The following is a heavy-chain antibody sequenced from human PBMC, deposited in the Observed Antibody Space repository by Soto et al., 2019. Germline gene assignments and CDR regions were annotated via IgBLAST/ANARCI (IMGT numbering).Heavy chain of an antibody. Sequence: ASVKVSCKASGYTFTSYAMHWVRQAPGQRLEWMGWINAGNGNTKYSQKFQGRVTITRDTSASTAYMELSSLRSEDTAVYYCARDSYDSSGYYFRTFDYWGQGTLVTVSS. CDR1: GYTFTSYA. CDR2: INAGNGNT. CDR3: ARDSYDSSGYYFRTFDY. D-gene: IGHD3-22*01. V-gene: IGHV1-3*01. J-gene: IGHJ4*02.